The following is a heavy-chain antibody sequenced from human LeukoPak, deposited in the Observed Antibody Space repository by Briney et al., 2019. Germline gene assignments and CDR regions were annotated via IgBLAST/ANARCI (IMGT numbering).Heavy chain of an antibody. CDR3: ARGYYDSSGGDAFDI. CDR1: GGSISSGGYY. CDR2: IYYSGST. D-gene: IGHD3-22*01. Sequence: SETLXLTCTVSGGSISSGGYYWSWIRQHPGKGXEWIGYIYYSGSTYYNPSLKSRVTISVDTSKNQFSLKLSSVTAADTAVYYCARGYYDSSGGDAFDIWGQGTMVTVSS. J-gene: IGHJ3*02. V-gene: IGHV4-31*03.